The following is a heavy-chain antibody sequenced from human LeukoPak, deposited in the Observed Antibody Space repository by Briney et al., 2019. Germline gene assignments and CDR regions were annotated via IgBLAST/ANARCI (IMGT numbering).Heavy chain of an antibody. CDR2: INHSGST. D-gene: IGHD3-10*01. Sequence: SETLSLTCAVYGGSFSGYYWSWIRQPPGKGLEWIGEINHSGSTNYNPSLKSRVTISVDTSKNQFSLKLSSVTAADTAVYYCASRSITMVRGALMDVWGKGTTVTISS. CDR3: ASRSITMVRGALMDV. CDR1: GGSFSGYY. V-gene: IGHV4-34*01. J-gene: IGHJ6*04.